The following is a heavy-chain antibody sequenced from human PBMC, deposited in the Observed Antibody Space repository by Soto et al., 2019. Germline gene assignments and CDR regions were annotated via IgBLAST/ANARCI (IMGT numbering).Heavy chain of an antibody. CDR3: ARIASSGRGWDV. Sequence: EVQLVESVGGLVQPGGSLRLSCVDSGFTFSSYWMSWVRQAPVKGLEWVGNIKQDGSEENYVDSVKGRFTISRDNAKNSMYLQMNSLRAEDTAVYYCARIASSGRGWDVWGQGTTVVVSS. D-gene: IGHD3-10*01. V-gene: IGHV3-7*01. J-gene: IGHJ6*02. CDR2: IKQDGSEE. CDR1: GFTFSSYW.